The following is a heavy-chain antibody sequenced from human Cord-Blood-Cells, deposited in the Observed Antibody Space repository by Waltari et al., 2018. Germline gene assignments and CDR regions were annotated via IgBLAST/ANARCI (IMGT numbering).Heavy chain of an antibody. CDR3: ARWYSSSYYYYGMDV. J-gene: IGHJ6*02. CDR2: IKQDGSEK. Sequence: EVQLVESGGGLVQPGGSLRLSCAASGFTFSSYWMSWVRQAPGKGLEWVANIKQDGSEKYYVDSVKGRFTISRDNAKNSLYLQMNSLRAEDTAVYYCARWYSSSYYYYGMDVWGQGTTVTVSS. D-gene: IGHD6-6*01. V-gene: IGHV3-7*01. CDR1: GFTFSSYW.